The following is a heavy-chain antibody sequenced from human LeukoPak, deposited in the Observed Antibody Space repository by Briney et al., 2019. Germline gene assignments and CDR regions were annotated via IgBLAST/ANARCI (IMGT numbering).Heavy chain of an antibody. J-gene: IGHJ4*02. CDR1: GGSISSYY. V-gene: IGHV4-59*01. Sequence: SETLSLTCTVSGGSISSYYWSWIRQPPGKGLEWIGYIYYSGSTNYNPSLKSRVTISVDTSKNQFSLKLSSVTAADTAVYYRARWRAGSSWYLFDYWGQGTLVTVSS. CDR2: IYYSGST. CDR3: ARWRAGSSWYLFDY. D-gene: IGHD6-13*01.